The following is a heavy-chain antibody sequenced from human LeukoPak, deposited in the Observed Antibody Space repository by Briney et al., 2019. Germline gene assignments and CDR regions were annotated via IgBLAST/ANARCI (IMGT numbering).Heavy chain of an antibody. V-gene: IGHV1-18*01. J-gene: IGHJ4*02. CDR3: ARDSPGPVAGIFDY. CDR2: ISAYNGNT. D-gene: IGHD6-19*01. Sequence: ASVKVSCKASGYTXTSYGISWVRQAPGQGLEWMGLISAYNGNTNYIQKLQGRVTMTTDSSASTAYMELRSLTSDDTAVYYCARDSPGPVAGIFDYWGQGTLVTVSS. CDR1: GYTXTSYG.